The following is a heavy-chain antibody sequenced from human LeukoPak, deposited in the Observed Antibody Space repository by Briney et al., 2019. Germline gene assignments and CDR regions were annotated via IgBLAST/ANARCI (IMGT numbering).Heavy chain of an antibody. V-gene: IGHV3-7*01. CDR1: GFTFSSYW. J-gene: IGHJ3*02. CDR2: IKQDGSEK. D-gene: IGHD3-22*01. CDR3: ARVAYYYDSSGLNGAFDI. Sequence: GGSLRLSCAASGFTFSSYWMSWVRQAPGKGLEWVANIKQDGSEKYYVDSVKGRFTISRDNAKNSLYLQMNSLRVEDTAMYYCARVAYYYDSSGLNGAFDIWGQGTMVTVSS.